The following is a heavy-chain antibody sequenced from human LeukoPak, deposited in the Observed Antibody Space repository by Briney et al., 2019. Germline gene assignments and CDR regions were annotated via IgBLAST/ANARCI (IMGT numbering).Heavy chain of an antibody. D-gene: IGHD3-10*01. J-gene: IGHJ4*01. CDR3: ATPPGGLLWFGELRF. Sequence: GGPLRLSCEASGFTFSNHWMHWVRQAPGKGLVWVSRINSDGSSTTYADSVKSRFTISRDNAKNTLYLQMSSLRAEDTAVYYCATPPGGLLWFGELRFWGHGTLVTVSS. CDR1: GFTFSNHW. V-gene: IGHV3-74*01. CDR2: INSDGSST.